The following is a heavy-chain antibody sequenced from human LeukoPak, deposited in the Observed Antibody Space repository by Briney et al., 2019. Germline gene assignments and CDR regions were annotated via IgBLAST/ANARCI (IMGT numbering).Heavy chain of an antibody. CDR3: ARDTSYYDILTGYYAPNWFDP. CDR1: GYTFTGYY. V-gene: IGHV1-2*02. J-gene: IGHJ5*02. CDR2: INPNSGGT. Sequence: ASVKVSCKASGYTFTGYYMHWVRQAPGQGLEWMGWINPNSGGTNYAQKFQGRVTMTRDTSIGTAYMELSRLRSDDTAVYYCARDTSYYDILTGYYAPNWFDPWGQGTLVTVSS. D-gene: IGHD3-9*01.